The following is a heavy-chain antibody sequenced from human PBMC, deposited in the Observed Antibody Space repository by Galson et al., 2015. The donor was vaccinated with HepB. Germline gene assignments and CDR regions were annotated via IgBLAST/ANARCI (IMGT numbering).Heavy chain of an antibody. V-gene: IGHV4-59*01. D-gene: IGHD1-26*01. CDR3: ARGEDYYYYYMDV. CDR2: IYYSGST. Sequence: ETLSLTCTVSGGSISSYYWSWIRQPPGKGLEWIGYIYYSGSTNYNPSLKSRVTISVDTSKNQFSLRLSSVTAADTAVYYCARGEDYYYYYMDVWGKGTTVTVSS. CDR1: GGSISSYY. J-gene: IGHJ6*03.